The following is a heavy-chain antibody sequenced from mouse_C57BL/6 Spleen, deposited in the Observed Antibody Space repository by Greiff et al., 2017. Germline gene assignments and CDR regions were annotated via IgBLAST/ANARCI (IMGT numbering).Heavy chain of an antibody. Sequence: DVKLVESGPGLVKPSQSLSLTCSVTGYSITSGYYWNWIRQFPGNKLEWMGYISYDGSNNYNPSLKNRISITRDTSKNQFFLKLNSVTTEDTATYYCARGGDYFDVWGTGTTVTVSS. V-gene: IGHV3-6*01. CDR3: ARGGDYFDV. CDR2: ISYDGSN. J-gene: IGHJ1*03. CDR1: GYSITSGYY.